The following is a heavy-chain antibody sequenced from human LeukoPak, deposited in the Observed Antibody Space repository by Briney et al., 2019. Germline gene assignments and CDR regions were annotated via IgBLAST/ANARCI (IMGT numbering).Heavy chain of an antibody. CDR3: ARVNLRGSNYNWFDP. CDR1: GGTFLSHT. J-gene: IGHJ5*02. D-gene: IGHD1-26*01. V-gene: IGHV1-69*08. Sequence: GASVKVSCKPSGGTFLSHTFSWVRQAPGQGLEWMGKITPVINTANYAQTFQGRVSIYADKSTTTVYMDLSGLRPDDTAVYYCARVNLRGSNYNWFDPWGQGTRVTVSS. CDR2: ITPVINTA.